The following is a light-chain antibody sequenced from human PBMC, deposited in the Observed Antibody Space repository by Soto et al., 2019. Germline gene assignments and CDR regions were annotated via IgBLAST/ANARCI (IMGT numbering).Light chain of an antibody. CDR2: AAS. Sequence: DIQMTQSPSALSASVGDRVTITCRSSQAISNYLAWFQQKPGQAPKRLIYAASTLESGVPSRFSGSGSGTEFSLTISSLQPEDFATYFCLQHKSYQWTVGQGTKVDIK. J-gene: IGKJ1*01. CDR1: QAISNY. CDR3: LQHKSYQWT. V-gene: IGKV1-17*03.